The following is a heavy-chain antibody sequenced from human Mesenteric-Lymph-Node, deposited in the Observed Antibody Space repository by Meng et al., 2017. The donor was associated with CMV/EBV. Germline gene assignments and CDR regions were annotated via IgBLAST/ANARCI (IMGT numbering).Heavy chain of an antibody. CDR3: ARENNFGVPIPLFDY. CDR1: GYSISSGYY. Sequence: SETLSLTCTVSGYSISSGYYWDWIRQPPGKGLEWIGSVHYTGKTYYSPSLQSRVTISVDTSKNQFSLNLNSVTAADTAVYYCARENNFGVPIPLFDYWGQGELVTVSS. D-gene: IGHD3-3*01. J-gene: IGHJ4*02. V-gene: IGHV4-38-2*02. CDR2: VHYTGKT.